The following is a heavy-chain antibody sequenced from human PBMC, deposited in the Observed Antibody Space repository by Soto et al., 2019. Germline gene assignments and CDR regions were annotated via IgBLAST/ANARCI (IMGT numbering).Heavy chain of an antibody. CDR1: GGSISSGGYF. CDR2: TYYRGRT. CDR3: ARDRGGGDYDSSGYTFRVLDAFDI. Sequence: SETLSLTCTVSGGSISSGGYFWTWIRQHPGKGLEWIGYTYYRGRTYYNPSLKSRVTISVGTSKNQFSLKLSSVTAADTAVYYCARDRGGGDYDSSGYTFRVLDAFDIWGQGTMVTVSS. J-gene: IGHJ3*02. D-gene: IGHD3-22*01. V-gene: IGHV4-31*03.